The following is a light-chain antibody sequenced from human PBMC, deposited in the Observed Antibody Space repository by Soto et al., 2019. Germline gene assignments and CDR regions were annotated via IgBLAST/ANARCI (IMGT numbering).Light chain of an antibody. V-gene: IGLV4-69*01. J-gene: IGLJ2*01. Sequence: QPVLTQSPSASASLGASVKLTCTLSSGHSTYAIAWHQQRPEKGPRYLMKLSSDGRHTKGDGIPDRFSGSSSGAERYLTISSLQSEDEADYYCQTWGIGFQGVFGGGTKLTVL. CDR1: SGHSTYA. CDR3: QTWGIGFQGV. CDR2: LSSDGRH.